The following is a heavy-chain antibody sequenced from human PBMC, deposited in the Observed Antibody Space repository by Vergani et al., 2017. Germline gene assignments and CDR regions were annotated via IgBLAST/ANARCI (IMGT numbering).Heavy chain of an antibody. CDR1: GGSFSGYY. CDR3: ARRGYSYGSPFDY. J-gene: IGHJ4*02. D-gene: IGHD5-18*01. Sequence: QVQLQQWGAGLLKPSETLSLTCAVYGGSFSGYYWSWIRQPPGKGLEWIGNIYYSGSTYYNPSLKSRVTISVDTSKNQFSLKLTSVTAADTAVYYCARRGYSYGSPFDYWGQGILVTVSS. V-gene: IGHV4-34*01. CDR2: IYYSGST.